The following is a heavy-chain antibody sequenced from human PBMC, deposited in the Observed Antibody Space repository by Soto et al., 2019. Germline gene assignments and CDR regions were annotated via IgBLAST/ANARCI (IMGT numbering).Heavy chain of an antibody. V-gene: IGHV3-21*05. D-gene: IGHD6-19*01. CDR1: GFTFSSYS. Sequence: GGSLRLSCAASGFTFSSYSMNWVRQAPGKGLEWVSYISSSSSYIYYADSVKGRFTISRDNAKNSLYLQMNSLRAEDTAVFYCAKERSSGWSLDYWGQGTLVTVSS. CDR2: ISSSSSYI. J-gene: IGHJ4*02. CDR3: AKERSSGWSLDY.